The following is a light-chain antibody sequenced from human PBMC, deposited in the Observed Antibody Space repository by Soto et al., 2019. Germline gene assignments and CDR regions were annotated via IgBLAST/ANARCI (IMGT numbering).Light chain of an antibody. J-gene: IGKJ2*01. CDR2: GAS. CDR1: QSVSSSY. CDR3: QQYVSSRRT. V-gene: IGKV3-20*01. Sequence: EIVLTQSPGTLPLSPWERATLSCRASQSVSSSYLACYKQKPCQAPRLLIYGASSSGTGIPDRFSGSGSWTDFTLNISRLVPEDVAVYYCQQYVSSRRTFGQEPNLEIK.